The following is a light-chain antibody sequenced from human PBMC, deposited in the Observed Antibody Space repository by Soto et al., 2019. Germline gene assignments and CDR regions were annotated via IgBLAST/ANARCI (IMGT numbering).Light chain of an antibody. CDR1: QDISNY. CDR3: QQYDNLSQIT. CDR2: DAS. Sequence: DIQMTQSPSSLSASVGDRVTITCQASQDISNYLNWYQQKPGKAPKLLIYDASNLETGDPSRFSGSGSGTDFTFTISSLQPEDIATYYCQQYDNLSQITFGQGTRLE. V-gene: IGKV1-33*01. J-gene: IGKJ5*01.